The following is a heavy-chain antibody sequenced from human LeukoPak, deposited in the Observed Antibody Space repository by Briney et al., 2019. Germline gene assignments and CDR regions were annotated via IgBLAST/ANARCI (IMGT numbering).Heavy chain of an antibody. CDR1: GFSFSDNY. J-gene: IGHJ4*02. CDR3: ARGRGLGVVSPYFDY. Sequence: GGSLRRSCVVSGFSFSDNYMIWVRQAPGKGLKRVSVIYGDGRTSHSDSVKGRFTISRDNSKNTLSLQMNNLRAEDTAVYYCARGRGLGVVSPYFDYWGQGTLVTVSS. CDR2: IYGDGRT. V-gene: IGHV3-53*01. D-gene: IGHD3-3*01.